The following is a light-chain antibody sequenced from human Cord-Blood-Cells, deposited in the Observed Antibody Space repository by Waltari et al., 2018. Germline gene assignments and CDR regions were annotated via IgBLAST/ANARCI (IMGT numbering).Light chain of an antibody. Sequence: QSALTQPASVSGSPGQSITISCTGTSSDVGGSNYASWYQQHPGKAPKLMIYDVSNRPSGVSNRFSGSKSGNTASLTISGLQAEDEADYYCSSYTSSSTLFGTGTKVTVL. J-gene: IGLJ1*01. V-gene: IGLV2-14*01. CDR3: SSYTSSSTL. CDR2: DVS. CDR1: SSDVGGSNY.